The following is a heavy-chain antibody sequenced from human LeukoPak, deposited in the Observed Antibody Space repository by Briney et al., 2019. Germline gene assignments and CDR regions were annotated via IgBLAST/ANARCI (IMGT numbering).Heavy chain of an antibody. Sequence: ASVKVSCKASGGTFSSYAISWVRQAPGQGLEWMGGIIPIFGTANYAQKFQGRVTITADESTSTAYMELSSLRSEETAVYYCARPELGYCSSTSCYEVWFDPWGQGTLVTVSS. CDR1: GGTFSSYA. V-gene: IGHV1-69*13. CDR2: IIPIFGTA. CDR3: ARPELGYCSSTSCYEVWFDP. J-gene: IGHJ5*02. D-gene: IGHD2-2*01.